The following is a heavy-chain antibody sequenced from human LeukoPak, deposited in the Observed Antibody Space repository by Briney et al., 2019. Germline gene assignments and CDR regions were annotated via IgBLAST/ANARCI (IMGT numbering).Heavy chain of an antibody. CDR2: IIPIFGTA. Sequence: ASVKVSCKASGYTFTSYAMHWVRQAPGQRLEWMGGIIPIFGTANYAQKFQGRVTITADESTSTAYMELSSLRSEDTAVYYCARPEQPLSYYDFWSGSNRALDYWGQGTLVTVSS. CDR1: GYTFTSYA. V-gene: IGHV1-69*13. J-gene: IGHJ4*02. CDR3: ARPEQPLSYYDFWSGSNRALDY. D-gene: IGHD3-3*01.